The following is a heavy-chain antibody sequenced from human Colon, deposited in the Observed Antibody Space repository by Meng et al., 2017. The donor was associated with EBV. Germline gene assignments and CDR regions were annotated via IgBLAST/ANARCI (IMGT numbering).Heavy chain of an antibody. CDR3: ARVSGRSFDP. V-gene: IGHV4-61*01. D-gene: IGHD3-10*01. CDR2: IYYIGGT. CDR1: GDSVATGRYY. J-gene: IGHJ5*02. Sequence: QVTLEESGPGLVKPSETLSLTCTVSGDSVATGRYYWSWIRQPPGKGLEWIAYIYYIGGTNYNPSLKSRLTISLDTSKNQFSLSLRSVTAADTAVYYCARVSGRSFDPWGQGTLVTVSS.